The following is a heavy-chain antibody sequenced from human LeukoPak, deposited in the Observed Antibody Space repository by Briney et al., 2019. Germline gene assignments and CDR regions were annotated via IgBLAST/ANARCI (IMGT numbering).Heavy chain of an antibody. CDR2: IYDSGST. V-gene: IGHV4-59*01. CDR1: GGSTSNYY. CDR3: AREGTAGTNPNWFDP. Sequence: SATLSLTCTVSGGSTSNYYWSWIRQPPGKGLEWIGFIYDSGSTYYNPPLKSRVTISVDTSKNQFSLKLSSVTAADTAVYYCAREGTAGTNPNWFDPWGQGTLVTVSS. D-gene: IGHD1-1*01. J-gene: IGHJ5*02.